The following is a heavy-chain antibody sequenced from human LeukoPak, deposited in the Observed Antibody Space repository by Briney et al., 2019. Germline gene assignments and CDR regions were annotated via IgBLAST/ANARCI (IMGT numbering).Heavy chain of an antibody. CDR1: GGSISSYY. CDR2: IYTSGST. Sequence: SETLSLTCTVSGGSISSYYWSWIRQPAGKGLEWIGRIYTSGSTNYNPSLKSRVTISVDTSKNQFSLKLSSVTAADTAVYYCARLLSAMGRGAFDIWGQGTMVTVSS. CDR3: ARLLSAMGRGAFDI. V-gene: IGHV4-4*07. D-gene: IGHD5-18*01. J-gene: IGHJ3*02.